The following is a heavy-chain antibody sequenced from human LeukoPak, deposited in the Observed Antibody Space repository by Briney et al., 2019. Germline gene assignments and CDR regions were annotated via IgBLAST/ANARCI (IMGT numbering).Heavy chain of an antibody. CDR1: GGSISSGSYY. CDR3: AREQLEPLRQKAFDI. J-gene: IGHJ3*02. D-gene: IGHD1-1*01. CDR2: IYTSGST. V-gene: IGHV4-61*02. Sequence: PSQTLSLTCTVSGGSISSGSYYWSWIRQPAGKGLEWIGRIYTSGSTNYNPSLKSRVTISLDTSKNQFSLKLSSVTAADTAVYYCAREQLEPLRQKAFDIWGXXXXXTVXS.